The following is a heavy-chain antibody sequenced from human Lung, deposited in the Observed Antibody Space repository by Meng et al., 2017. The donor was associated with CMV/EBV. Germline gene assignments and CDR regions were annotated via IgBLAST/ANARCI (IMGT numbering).Heavy chain of an antibody. V-gene: IGHV4-61*01. D-gene: IGHD1-1*01. CDR2: IYYSGST. CDR1: YGSVSSGSYY. J-gene: IGHJ6*02. Sequence: LXXTVSYGSVSSGSYYWSWIRQPPGKGLEWIGYIYYSGSTNYNPSLKSRVTISIDTSKNQFSLKLSSVTAADTAVYYCARAPGYRSLYGMDVLGQGXTVTVSS. CDR3: ARAPGYRSLYGMDV.